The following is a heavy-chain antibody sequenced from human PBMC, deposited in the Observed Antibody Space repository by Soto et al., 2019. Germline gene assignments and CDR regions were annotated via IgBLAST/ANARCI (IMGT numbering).Heavy chain of an antibody. CDR3: AKDPTYDYGYFDS. CDR1: GFTFSSYA. CDR2: IRTSVGDT. D-gene: IGHD4-17*01. Sequence: PGGSLRLSCAASGFTFSSYAMNWVRQAPGKGLEWVSTIRTSVGDTYYAASVEGRFTISRDNSKSTVYLHLNSLRAEDTAIYYCAKDPTYDYGYFDSWGQGTLVTVSS. J-gene: IGHJ4*02. V-gene: IGHV3-23*01.